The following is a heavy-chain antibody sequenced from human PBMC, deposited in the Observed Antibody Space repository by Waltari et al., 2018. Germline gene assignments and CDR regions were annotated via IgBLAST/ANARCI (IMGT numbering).Heavy chain of an antibody. J-gene: IGHJ4*02. D-gene: IGHD6-13*01. CDR3: ARVAAAAGLSDY. CDR1: GGSISPHY. CDR2: IYYIGST. Sequence: QVQLQESGPGLVKPSETLSLTCTVSGGSISPHYWSWIQQPPGTGLAWIGYIYYIGSTDYNPSLKSRVTISVDTSKNQVSLKLSSVTAADTAVYYCARVAAAAGLSDYWGQGTLVTVSS. V-gene: IGHV4-59*11.